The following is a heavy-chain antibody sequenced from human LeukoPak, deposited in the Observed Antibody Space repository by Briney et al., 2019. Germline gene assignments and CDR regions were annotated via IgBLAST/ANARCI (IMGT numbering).Heavy chain of an antibody. J-gene: IGHJ6*02. D-gene: IGHD3-10*01. CDR3: ARVNVLLWFGESPDGMDV. V-gene: IGHV3-23*01. CDR1: GYTFSSYA. Sequence: GGSLRLSCAASGYTFSSYAMSWVRQAPGKGLEWVSAISGSGGSTYYADSVKGRFTISRDNSKNTLYLQMNSLRAEDTAVYYCARVNVLLWFGESPDGMDVWGQGTRVTVSS. CDR2: ISGSGGST.